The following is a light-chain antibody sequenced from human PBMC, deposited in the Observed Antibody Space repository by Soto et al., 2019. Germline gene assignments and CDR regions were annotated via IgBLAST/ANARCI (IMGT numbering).Light chain of an antibody. CDR1: QSISSW. V-gene: IGKV1-5*03. CDR2: RAS. CDR3: QHYSSEGT. Sequence: DIQMTQSPSTLSASIGDRVTITCRASQSISSWLAWYQQKPGKVPKLLIYRASTLESGVPSRFSGSGSGTEFTLTINSLQTDDFATYYCQHYSSEGTFGQGTKVEIK. J-gene: IGKJ1*01.